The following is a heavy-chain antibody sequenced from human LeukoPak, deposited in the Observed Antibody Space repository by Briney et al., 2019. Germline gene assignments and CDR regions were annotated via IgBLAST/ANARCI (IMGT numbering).Heavy chain of an antibody. V-gene: IGHV4-34*01. CDR3: ARELVGRYSSSWYGFDY. CDR2: INHSGST. Sequence: PSETLSLTCVVYGGSFSGYYWSWIRQPPGKGLEWIGEINHSGSTNYNPSLKSRVTISVDTSKNQFSLKLSSVTAADTAVYYCARELVGRYSSSWYGFDYWGQGTLVTVSS. CDR1: GGSFSGYY. J-gene: IGHJ4*02. D-gene: IGHD6-13*01.